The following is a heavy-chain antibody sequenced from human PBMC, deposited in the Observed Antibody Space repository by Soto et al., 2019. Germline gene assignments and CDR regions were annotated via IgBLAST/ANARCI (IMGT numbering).Heavy chain of an antibody. Sequence: ELQVLESGGGLVQPGGSLRLTCAASGFTLSEYGTSWVRQAPGKGLEWVSFVSGSGDSTYYTDSVKGRFTSSRDSSKNTVCLQMTSLRAEDTAVYYCATSNYGERDWGQGTLVTVSS. J-gene: IGHJ4*02. CDR1: GFTLSEYG. CDR3: ATSNYGERD. V-gene: IGHV3-23*01. CDR2: VSGSGDST. D-gene: IGHD3-10*01.